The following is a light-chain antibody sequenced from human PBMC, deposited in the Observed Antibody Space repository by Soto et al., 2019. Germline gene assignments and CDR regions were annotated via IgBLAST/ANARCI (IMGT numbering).Light chain of an antibody. CDR1: SSDVGGYDY. CDR2: DVS. J-gene: IGLJ1*01. Sequence: QSALTQPASVSGSPGQSITISCTGTSSDVGGYDYVSWYQLHPGKAPKLMVYDVSKRPSGVPDRFSGSKSGNTASLTISGLQAEDEADYYCCSYAGSSYVFGTGTKVTVL. V-gene: IGLV2-11*01. CDR3: CSYAGSSYV.